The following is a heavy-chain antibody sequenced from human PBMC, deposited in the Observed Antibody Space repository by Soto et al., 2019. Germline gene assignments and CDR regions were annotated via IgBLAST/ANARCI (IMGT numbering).Heavy chain of an antibody. CDR3: SSGGGIVVVTSPFYH. Sequence: ASVKVSCKASGYTFTGFHIHWVRQAPGQGLEWMGWINPNGGGRNYAQKFQGWVTMTRDTSISTAYMELSRLKSDDTAVYYCSSGGGIVVVTSPFYHWGHGTLVTVSS. D-gene: IGHD2-21*02. V-gene: IGHV1-2*04. CDR2: INPNGGGR. J-gene: IGHJ4*01. CDR1: GYTFTGFH.